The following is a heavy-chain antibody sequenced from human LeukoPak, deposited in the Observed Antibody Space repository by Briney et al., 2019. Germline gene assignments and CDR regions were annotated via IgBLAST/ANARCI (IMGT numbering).Heavy chain of an antibody. CDR3: AREQRWSRRYYFDY. J-gene: IGHJ4*02. Sequence: PSETLSLTCTVSGGSISSSSYYWGWIRQPPGKGLEWIGSIYYSGSTYYNPSLKSRVTISVDTSKNQFSLKLSSVTAADTAVYYCAREQRWSRRYYFDYWGQGTPVTVSS. CDR2: IYYSGST. CDR1: GGSISSSSYY. D-gene: IGHD4-23*01. V-gene: IGHV4-39*07.